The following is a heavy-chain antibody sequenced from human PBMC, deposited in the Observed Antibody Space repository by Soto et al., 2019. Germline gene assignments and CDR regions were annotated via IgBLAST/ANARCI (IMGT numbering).Heavy chain of an antibody. CDR3: AGASTKVTYLEY. V-gene: IGHV4-39*07. CDR1: GDSISSSDYS. Sequence: SETLSLTCTVSGDSISSSDYSWGWIRQPPGKGLEWIGTVFYSGTTYSNPSLKSRVTISVDTSRNHFSLKLISVTAADTAVYCCAGASTKVTYLEYWGQGPLVNISS. CDR2: VFYSGTT. D-gene: IGHD4-17*01. J-gene: IGHJ4*02.